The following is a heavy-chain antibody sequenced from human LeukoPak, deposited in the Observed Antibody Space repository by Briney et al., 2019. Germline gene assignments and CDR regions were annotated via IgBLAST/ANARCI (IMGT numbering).Heavy chain of an antibody. CDR2: ISGSGGST. CDR3: AKNLEPWEYTAMVTELDY. J-gene: IGHJ4*02. Sequence: PGGSLRLSCAASGFTFSSYAMSWVRQAPGKGLEWVSAISGSGGSTYYADSVKGRFTISRDNSKNTLYLQMNSLRAEDTAVYYCAKNLEPWEYTAMVTELDYWGQGTLVTVSS. V-gene: IGHV3-23*01. CDR1: GFTFSSYA. D-gene: IGHD5-18*01.